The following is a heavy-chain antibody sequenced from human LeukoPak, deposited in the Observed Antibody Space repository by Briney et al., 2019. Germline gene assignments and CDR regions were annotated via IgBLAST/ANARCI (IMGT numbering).Heavy chain of an antibody. CDR1: GGSISSYY. J-gene: IGHJ4*02. V-gene: IGHV4-59*08. Sequence: PSETLSLTCTVSGGSISSYYWSWIRQPPREGLEWIGYIYYSGSTNYNPSLKSRVTISVDTSKNQFSLKLSSVTAADTAVYYCARQYYYDSSGYLDYWGQGTLVTVSS. CDR3: ARQYYYDSSGYLDY. CDR2: IYYSGST. D-gene: IGHD3-22*01.